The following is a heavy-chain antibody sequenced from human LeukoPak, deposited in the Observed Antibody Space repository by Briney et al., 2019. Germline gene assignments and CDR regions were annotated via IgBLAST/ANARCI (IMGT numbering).Heavy chain of an antibody. Sequence: GGSLRLSCAASGFTFSDYYMSWVRQAPGKGLEWVSAISGSGGSTYYADSVKGRFTISRDNSKNTLYLQMNSLRAEDTAVYYCAKDSWDKTYYYDSSGGGAFDIWGQGTMVTVSS. CDR2: ISGSGGST. V-gene: IGHV3-23*01. D-gene: IGHD3-22*01. CDR1: GFTFSDYY. CDR3: AKDSWDKTYYYDSSGGGAFDI. J-gene: IGHJ3*02.